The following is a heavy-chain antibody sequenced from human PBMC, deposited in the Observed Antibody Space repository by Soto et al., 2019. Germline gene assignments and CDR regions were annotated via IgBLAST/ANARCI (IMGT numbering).Heavy chain of an antibody. CDR3: ARVVGAYSDYYYYGMDV. D-gene: IGHD5-18*01. V-gene: IGHV4-30-2*01. CDR1: GGSIISGGYS. CDR2: IYHSGST. J-gene: IGHJ6*02. Sequence: PSETLSLTCAVSGGSIISGGYSFICIRQPPWKGLELIGYIYHSGSTYYNPSLKSRVTISVDRSKNQFSLKLSSVTAADTAVYYCARVVGAYSDYYYYGMDVWGQGTTVTVSS.